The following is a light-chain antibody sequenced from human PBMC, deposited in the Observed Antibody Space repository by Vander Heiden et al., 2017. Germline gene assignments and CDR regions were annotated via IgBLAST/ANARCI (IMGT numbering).Light chain of an antibody. CDR3: QQHNSYSPWT. Sequence: DIQMTQSPSTLSASVGDRVTITCRASQSISSWLAWYQQKPGKAPKLLIYKASSLASGVPSRFSGSGSGTEFTLTISSLQPDDFAAYYCQQHNSYSPWTFGQGTKVEIK. CDR1: QSISSW. J-gene: IGKJ1*01. V-gene: IGKV1-5*03. CDR2: KAS.